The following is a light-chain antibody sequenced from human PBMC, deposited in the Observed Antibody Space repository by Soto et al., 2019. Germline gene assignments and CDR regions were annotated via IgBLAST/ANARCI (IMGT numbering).Light chain of an antibody. J-gene: IGKJ5*01. CDR3: QQYNSYSIT. CDR2: DAS. CDR1: QSISSW. V-gene: IGKV1-5*01. Sequence: DIQMTQSPSTLSASVGDRVTITCRASQSISSWLAWYQQKPGKAPKLLIYDASSLESGVPSRFSGSGSGTEFTLAISSLQPDDFPTYYCQQYNSYSITFGQGTRLEIK.